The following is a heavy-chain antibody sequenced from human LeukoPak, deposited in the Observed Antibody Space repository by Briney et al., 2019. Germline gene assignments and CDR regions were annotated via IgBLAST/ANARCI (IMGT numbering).Heavy chain of an antibody. V-gene: IGHV4-59*01. CDR1: GGSISSYY. Sequence: TPSETLSLTCTVSGGSISSYYWSWIRQPPGKGLEWIGYIYYSGSTNYNPSLKSRVTISVDTSKNQFSLKLSSVTAADKAVYYCARGGDYYGSAKAFDYWGQGTLVTVSS. CDR2: IYYSGST. J-gene: IGHJ4*02. CDR3: ARGGDYYGSAKAFDY. D-gene: IGHD3-10*01.